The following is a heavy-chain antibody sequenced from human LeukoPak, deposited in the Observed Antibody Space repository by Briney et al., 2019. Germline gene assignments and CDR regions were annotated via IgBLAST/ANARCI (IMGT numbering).Heavy chain of an antibody. CDR2: ISGSGGST. J-gene: IGHJ4*02. Sequence: PGGSLRLSCAASGFTFSSYAMSWVRQAPGKGLEWVSAISGSGGSTYYADSVKGRFTISRDNSKNTLYLQMNSLRAEDTAVYYCAKASGSYSSSFGIDYWGQGTLVTVSS. V-gene: IGHV3-23*01. CDR1: GFTFSSYA. CDR3: AKASGSYSSSFGIDY. D-gene: IGHD6-6*01.